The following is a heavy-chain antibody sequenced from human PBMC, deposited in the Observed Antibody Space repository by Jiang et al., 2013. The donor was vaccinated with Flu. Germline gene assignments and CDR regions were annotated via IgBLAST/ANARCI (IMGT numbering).Heavy chain of an antibody. CDR3: ARITPSVGGLDP. CDR2: IYYNGGNA. Sequence: GSGLVKPSETLSLTCTVSGGSLTNYYWGWIRQPPGKGLEWIGYIYYNGGNANYNPSLNNRVTISVDTSKNQFSLTLISVTAADTAVYYCARITPSVGGLDPWGQGTLVTVSS. V-gene: IGHV4-59*01. CDR1: GGSLTNYY. D-gene: IGHD3-16*01. J-gene: IGHJ5*02.